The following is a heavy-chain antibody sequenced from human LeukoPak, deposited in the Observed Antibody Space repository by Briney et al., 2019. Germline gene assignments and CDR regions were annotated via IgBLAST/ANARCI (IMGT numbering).Heavy chain of an antibody. V-gene: IGHV3-48*01. Sequence: GGSLRLSCAASGFTFSSYSMDWVRQAPGKGLEWVSYISSSSSTIYYADSVKGRFTISRDNAKNSLYLQMNGLRAEDTAVYYCARDVDSSSWYTLAIDYWGQGTLVTVSS. CDR1: GFTFSSYS. D-gene: IGHD6-13*01. CDR2: ISSSSSTI. J-gene: IGHJ4*02. CDR3: ARDVDSSSWYTLAIDY.